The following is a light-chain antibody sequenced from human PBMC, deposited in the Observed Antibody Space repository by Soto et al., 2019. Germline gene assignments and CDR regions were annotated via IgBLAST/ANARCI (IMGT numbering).Light chain of an antibody. J-gene: IGKJ1*01. CDR1: QSVRSS. CDR3: QQYGSSGT. CDR2: GAS. V-gene: IGKV3-20*01. Sequence: IVMPQSPATLSVSPGERATLSCRASQSVRSSLAWYQQKPGQAPRLLIYGASNRATGIPDRFSGSGSGTDFTLTISRLEPEDFAVYYCQQYGSSGTFGQGTKVDIK.